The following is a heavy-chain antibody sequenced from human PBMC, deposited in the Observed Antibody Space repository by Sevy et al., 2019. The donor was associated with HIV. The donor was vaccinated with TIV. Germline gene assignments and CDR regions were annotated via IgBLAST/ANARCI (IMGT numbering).Heavy chain of an antibody. J-gene: IGHJ4*02. CDR2: IYWDDDK. Sequence: SGPTLVKPTQTLTLTCTFSGFSLSTSGVGVGWIRQPPGKALEWLAVIYWDDDKRYSPSLKSRLTITKDTSKNQVVLTMTNMDPVDTATYYCAHAYLQWGFDYWGQGTLVTVSS. CDR1: GFSLSTSGVG. D-gene: IGHD6-19*01. V-gene: IGHV2-5*02. CDR3: AHAYLQWGFDY.